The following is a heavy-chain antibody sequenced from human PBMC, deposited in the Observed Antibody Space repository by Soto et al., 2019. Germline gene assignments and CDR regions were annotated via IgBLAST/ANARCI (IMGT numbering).Heavy chain of an antibody. J-gene: IGHJ4*02. CDR1: GFTFRNYG. Sequence: EVQLVESGGGLVQPGGSLRLSCAASGFTFRNYGMHWVRQAPGKGLVWVSRIKYDESSTNYADSVYGRFTISRDNAKNTLYLQMNSLRGEDTAVYYCARGGWGAYYLDSWGQGTLVTVSS. V-gene: IGHV3-74*01. D-gene: IGHD1-26*01. CDR2: IKYDESST. CDR3: ARGGWGAYYLDS.